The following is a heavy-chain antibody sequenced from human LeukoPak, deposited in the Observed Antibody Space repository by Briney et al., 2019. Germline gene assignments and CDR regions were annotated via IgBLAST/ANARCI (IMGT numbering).Heavy chain of an antibody. Sequence: SETLSLTCTVSGGSFSCYYWSWIRQPPGKGLEWIGYIYYSGSTNYNPSLKSRVTISVGTSKNQFSLKLSSVTAADTAVYYCAREVVSGSGWTLFDYWGQGTLVTVSS. CDR3: AREVVSGSGWTLFDY. CDR2: IYYSGST. V-gene: IGHV4-59*01. D-gene: IGHD6-19*01. J-gene: IGHJ4*02. CDR1: GGSFSCYY.